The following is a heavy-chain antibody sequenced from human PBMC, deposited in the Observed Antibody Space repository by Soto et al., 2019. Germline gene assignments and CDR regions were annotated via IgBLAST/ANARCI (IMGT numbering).Heavy chain of an antibody. D-gene: IGHD6-19*01. CDR1: GGTFSSDA. CDR2: IIPIFGTA. CDR3: ARVTLGSGWYTGGDY. V-gene: IGHV1-69*13. J-gene: IGHJ4*02. Sequence: GSSVKVSCKASGGTFSSDAISWVRQAPGQGLEWMGGIIPIFGTANYAQKFQGRVTITADESTSTAYMELSSLRSEDTAVYYCARVTLGSGWYTGGDYWGQGTLVIVSS.